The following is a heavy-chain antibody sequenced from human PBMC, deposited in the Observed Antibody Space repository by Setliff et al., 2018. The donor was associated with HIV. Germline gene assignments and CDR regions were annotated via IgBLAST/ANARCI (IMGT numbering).Heavy chain of an antibody. J-gene: IGHJ3*02. V-gene: IGHV4-61*09. CDR2: IYTSGGT. D-gene: IGHD3-22*01. CDR3: ARQGIVYYDSPGDAFDI. Sequence: PSETLSLTCTVSGGSISSTNYYWSWIRQPAGKGLEWIGHIYTSGGTNYNPSLKSRVTISVDASKNHFSLKVSSVTAADTAVYYCARQGIVYYDSPGDAFDIWGQGTTVTVSS. CDR1: GGSISSTNYY.